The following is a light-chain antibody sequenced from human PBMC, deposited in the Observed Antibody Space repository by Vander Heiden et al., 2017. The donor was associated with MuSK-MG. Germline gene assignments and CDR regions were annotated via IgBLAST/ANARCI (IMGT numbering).Light chain of an antibody. Sequence: AIRMTQSPSSFSASTGDRVTITCRASQGISSYLAWYQQKPGKAPKLLIYAESTLPRGVTFKFSGSGVWNGFNFTLHFRQAEDFETYYFQQEDRDHREYPFGQGTKLEIK. CDR1: QGISSY. CDR3: QQEDRDHREYP. J-gene: IGKJ2*01. CDR2: AES. V-gene: IGKV1-8*01.